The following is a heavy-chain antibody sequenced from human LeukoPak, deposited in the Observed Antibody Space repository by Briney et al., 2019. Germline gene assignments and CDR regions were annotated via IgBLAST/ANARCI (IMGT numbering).Heavy chain of an antibody. V-gene: IGHV1-69*04. J-gene: IGHJ3*02. Sequence: SVKVSCKASGGTFSSYAISWVRQAPGQGLEWMGRIIPILGIANYAQKFQGRVTITADESTSTAYMELSSLRSEDTAVYYCARGNCGGDCYPHDAFDIWGQGTMVTVSS. CDR2: IIPILGIA. D-gene: IGHD2-21*02. CDR3: ARGNCGGDCYPHDAFDI. CDR1: GGTFSSYA.